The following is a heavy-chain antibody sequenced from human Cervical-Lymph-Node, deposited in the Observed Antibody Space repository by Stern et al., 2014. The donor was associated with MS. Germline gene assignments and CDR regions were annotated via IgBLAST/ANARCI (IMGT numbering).Heavy chain of an antibody. Sequence: EVQLVESGGGLIQPGGSLRLSCAVSGYSVSTNYMSWIRQAPGKGLEWVAVIYSGGSPYPADSARGRFPTYTDNATNTLPLLQARLRAEDTAVYYCARDYYDSRGYSHWGQGTLVTVSS. CDR1: GYSVSTNY. D-gene: IGHD3-22*01. J-gene: IGHJ4*02. V-gene: IGHV3-53*01. CDR3: ARDYYDSRGYSH. CDR2: IYSGGSP.